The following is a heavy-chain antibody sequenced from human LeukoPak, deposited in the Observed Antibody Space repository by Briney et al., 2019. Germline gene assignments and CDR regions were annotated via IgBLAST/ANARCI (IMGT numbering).Heavy chain of an antibody. J-gene: IGHJ3*02. CDR2: INPSGGST. CDR3: ARGDAGVRYFDWLFRRYDAFDI. Sequence: ASVKVSCKASGYTFTSYYMHWVRQAPGQGLEWMGIINPSGGSTSYAQKFQGRVTMTRDMSTSTVYMELSSLRSEDTAVYYCARGDAGVRYFDWLFRRYDAFDIWGQGTMVTVSS. CDR1: GYTFTSYY. V-gene: IGHV1-46*01. D-gene: IGHD3-9*01.